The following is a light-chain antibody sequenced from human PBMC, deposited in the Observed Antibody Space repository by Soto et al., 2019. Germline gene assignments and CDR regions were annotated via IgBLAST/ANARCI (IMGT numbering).Light chain of an antibody. J-gene: IGKJ1*01. CDR2: KAS. V-gene: IGKV1-5*03. CDR3: QQYNSYSST. CDR1: QSVSSW. Sequence: DIQMTQSPSTLSASVGERVTITCRASQSVSSWLAWYQQKPGKAPNLLIYKASSLESGVPSRFSGSGSGTEFTLTISSLQPDDFATYYCQQYNSYSSTFGQGTKVDIK.